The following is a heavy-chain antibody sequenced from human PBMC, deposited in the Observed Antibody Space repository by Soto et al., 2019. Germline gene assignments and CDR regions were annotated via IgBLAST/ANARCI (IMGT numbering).Heavy chain of an antibody. CDR3: ARSVSSWNLREFDS. CDR1: AYTFTNYG. D-gene: IGHD6-13*01. V-gene: IGHV1-18*01. CDR2: ISAYNGNR. Sequence: QVQLVQSGGEVKKPGASVKVSCKASAYTFTNYGISWVRQAPGQGLEWMGWISAYNGNRNYAQKFRGRVTMTTDTSTMSAYLEVRSLRSDDTAVYYCARSVSSWNLREFDSWCQGTLVTVSS. J-gene: IGHJ4*02.